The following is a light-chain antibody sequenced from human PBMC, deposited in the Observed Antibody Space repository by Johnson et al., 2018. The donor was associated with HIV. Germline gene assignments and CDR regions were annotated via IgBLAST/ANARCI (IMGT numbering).Light chain of an antibody. J-gene: IGLJ1*01. Sequence: QSVLTQPPSVSAAPGQKVTISCSGSSSNIGTNYVSWYQQLPGTAPKLLMFENNQRPSGIPDRFSGSKSGTSATLGITGLQTGDEAGYYCGTWDSSPSAWTRAVFGTGTKLTVL. CDR3: GTWDSSPSAWTRAV. CDR1: SSNIGTNY. V-gene: IGLV1-51*02. CDR2: ENN.